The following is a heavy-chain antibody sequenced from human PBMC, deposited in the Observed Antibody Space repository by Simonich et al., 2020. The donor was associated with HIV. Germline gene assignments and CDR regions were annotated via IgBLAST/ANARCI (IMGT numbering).Heavy chain of an antibody. J-gene: IGHJ6*02. Sequence: QVQLQQWGAGLLKPSETLSLTCAVYGGSFSGYYWSWNRQPPGKRLEWIEEINHIRNTNYNPSLKSRVTIEVDTSKKQFSLKLSSVTAADTALYHCASAAADVKYYYWYGMDVWGQGTTVTVSS. CDR1: GGSFSGYY. CDR3: ASAAADVKYYYWYGMDV. V-gene: IGHV4-34*01. CDR2: INHIRNT. D-gene: IGHD6-13*01.